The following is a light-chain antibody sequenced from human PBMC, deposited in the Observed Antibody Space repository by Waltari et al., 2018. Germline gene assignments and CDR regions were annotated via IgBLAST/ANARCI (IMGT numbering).Light chain of an antibody. CDR3: AAWDDSLNGPV. CDR1: SPNIHSTI. V-gene: IGLV1-44*01. Sequence: QSVLTQPPSASGTPGQRVTISCSVSSPNIHSTIVTWYQQLPGTAPKLLIYSNNQRPSGVPDRFSGSKSGTSASLAISGLQSEDEADYYCAAWDDSLNGPVFGGGTKLTVL. J-gene: IGLJ2*01. CDR2: SNN.